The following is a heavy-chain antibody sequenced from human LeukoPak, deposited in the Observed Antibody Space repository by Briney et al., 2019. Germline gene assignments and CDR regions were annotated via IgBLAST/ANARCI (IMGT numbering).Heavy chain of an antibody. D-gene: IGHD3-22*01. CDR1: GYTFTSYY. CDR3: ARDIQSDSSGYYYVFYAFDI. Sequence: GASVKVSCKASGYTFTSYYMHWVRQAPGQGLEWMGIINPSGGSSSYAQKFQGRVTMTTDTSTSTAYMELRSLRSDDTAVYYCARDIQSDSSGYYYVFYAFDIWGQGTMVTVSS. CDR2: INPSGGSS. J-gene: IGHJ3*02. V-gene: IGHV1-46*01.